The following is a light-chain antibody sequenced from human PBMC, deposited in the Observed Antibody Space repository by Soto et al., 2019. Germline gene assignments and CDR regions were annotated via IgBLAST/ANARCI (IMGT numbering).Light chain of an antibody. CDR2: DVS. Sequence: QSVLTQPRSVSGSPGQSVTISCTGTSSDVGGYNYVSWYQQDPGKAPKLMIYDVSKRPSGVPDRFSGSKSGNTASLTISGLQAEDEADYSCCSYAGSYAYVFGTGTKLTVL. V-gene: IGLV2-11*01. CDR1: SSDVGGYNY. J-gene: IGLJ1*01. CDR3: CSYAGSYAYV.